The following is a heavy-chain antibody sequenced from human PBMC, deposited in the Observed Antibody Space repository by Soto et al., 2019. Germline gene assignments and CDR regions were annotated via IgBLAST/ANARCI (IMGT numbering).Heavy chain of an antibody. CDR1: GGTFNNDA. Sequence: QVHLVQSGAEVKKSGSSVRVSCTTSGGTFNNDAISWVQQAPGQGLEWLGRIIPFFGTPDYSQTFQGRLTITADESTGTAYMDLRSLRSDDTAVYYCVREMVTETTLGYFDSWGQGTLVTVSS. CDR3: VREMVTETTLGYFDS. J-gene: IGHJ4*02. CDR2: IIPFFGTP. D-gene: IGHD2-21*02. V-gene: IGHV1-69*01.